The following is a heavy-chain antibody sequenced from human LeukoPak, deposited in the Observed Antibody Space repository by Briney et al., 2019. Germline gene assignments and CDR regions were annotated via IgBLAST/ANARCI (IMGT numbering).Heavy chain of an antibody. CDR1: GYSISSTFY. CDR2: ISHSAPT. CDR3: ARVNTPVATFDY. Sequence: PSETLSLTCTVSGYSISSTFYGAWIRQPPGQGVEWIATISHSAPTYYTPSLQSRPTMSVDQSKNQFSLKLGSVTVSDTAVYYCARVNTPVATFDYWGQGTRVTVSS. V-gene: IGHV4-38-2*02. J-gene: IGHJ4*02. D-gene: IGHD2-15*01.